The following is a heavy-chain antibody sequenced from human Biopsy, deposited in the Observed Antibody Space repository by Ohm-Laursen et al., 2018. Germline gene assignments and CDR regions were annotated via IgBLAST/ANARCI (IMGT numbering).Heavy chain of an antibody. J-gene: IGHJ5*02. CDR3: ARAPYVSGSFGWFDP. D-gene: IGHD3-10*01. V-gene: IGHV4-31*01. CDR2: ISSGGYR. CDR1: GDSISSGVYY. Sequence: TLSLTCTVSGDSISSGVYYWNWFRQHPEKGLEWIGYISSGGYRKYTPSLQSLITISMDTSRNQFPLRLNSVTSADTAVYYCARAPYVSGSFGWFDPWGQGIVVTVSS.